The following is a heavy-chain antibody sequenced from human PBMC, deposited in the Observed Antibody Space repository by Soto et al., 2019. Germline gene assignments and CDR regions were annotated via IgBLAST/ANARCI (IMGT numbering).Heavy chain of an antibody. CDR1: GYTFTSYG. J-gene: IGHJ4*02. CDR3: ARGGYFDSSNYFAY. Sequence: ASGKVCCKASGYTFTSYGINWVRQAPGRGLEWMGWINPGNGNTKYSQQFQGRVIIDRDTSASTAYMELSSLRPEDTAVYYCARGGYFDSSNYFAYWGLGTLFPASS. D-gene: IGHD3-22*01. CDR2: INPGNGNT. V-gene: IGHV1-3*01.